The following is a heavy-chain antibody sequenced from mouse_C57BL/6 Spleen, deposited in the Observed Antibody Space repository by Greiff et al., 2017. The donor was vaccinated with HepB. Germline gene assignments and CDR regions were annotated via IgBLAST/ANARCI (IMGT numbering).Heavy chain of an antibody. D-gene: IGHD2-5*01. CDR3: ARFYSNYEDY. V-gene: IGHV1-61*01. J-gene: IGHJ2*01. Sequence: VQLQHPGAELVRPGSSVKLSCKASGYTFTSYWMDWVKQRPGQGLEWIGNIYPSDSETHYNQKFTDKATLTVDKSSSTAYMQLSSLTSEDSAVYYCARFYSNYEDYWGQGTTLTVSS. CDR2: IYPSDSET. CDR1: GYTFTSYW.